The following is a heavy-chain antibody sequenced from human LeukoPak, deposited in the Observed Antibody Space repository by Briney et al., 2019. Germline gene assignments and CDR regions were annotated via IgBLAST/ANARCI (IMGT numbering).Heavy chain of an antibody. CDR1: GFTFTSYG. D-gene: IGHD3-16*01. J-gene: IGHJ4*02. CDR3: AGGMPLVGRNHFDS. Sequence: GGSLRLSCAASGFTFTSYGMSWVRQAPGKGLEWVSAISGGGGYTYYADFVKGRFIISRDNSKNTLDLQMNSLRAEDTAVYYCAGGMPLVGRNHFDSWGQGTLVTVSS. CDR2: ISGGGGYT. V-gene: IGHV3-23*01.